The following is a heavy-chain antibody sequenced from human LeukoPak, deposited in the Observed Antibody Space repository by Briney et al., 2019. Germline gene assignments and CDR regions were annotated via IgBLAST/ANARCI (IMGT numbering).Heavy chain of an antibody. CDR3: AGGGDYNYYGMGV. D-gene: IGHD3-16*01. CDR2: ISSSSSTI. CDR1: EFTSDNYG. Sequence: PGGSLRLSCTVSEFTSDNYGVSWVRQAPGKGLEWVSYISSSSSTIYYADSVKGRFIISRDNAKNSLYLQMNSLRAEDTAVYYCAGGGDYNYYGMGVWGQGTTVIVSS. J-gene: IGHJ6*02. V-gene: IGHV3-48*01.